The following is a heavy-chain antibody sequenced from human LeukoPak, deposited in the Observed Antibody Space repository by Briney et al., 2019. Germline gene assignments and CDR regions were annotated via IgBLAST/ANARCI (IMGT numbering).Heavy chain of an antibody. CDR3: ARDLSGITGYTYGRGVDY. CDR2: IKKDGSEK. V-gene: IGHV3-7*01. CDR1: GFTSSSYG. Sequence: AGGSLRLSCAASGFTSSSYGMSWVRQAPGKGLEWVANIKKDGSEKYYVDSVKGRFTISRDNAKTSLYLQMNSLRAEDTAVYYCARDLSGITGYTYGRGVDYWGQGTLDTVSS. D-gene: IGHD5-18*01. J-gene: IGHJ4*02.